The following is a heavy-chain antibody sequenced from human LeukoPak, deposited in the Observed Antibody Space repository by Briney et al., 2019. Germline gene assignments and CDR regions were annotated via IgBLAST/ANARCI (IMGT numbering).Heavy chain of an antibody. J-gene: IGHJ4*02. CDR3: AKDITMIVVVSDY. CDR1: GFTFSSYA. V-gene: IGHV3-23*01. CDR2: ISGSGGST. D-gene: IGHD3-22*01. Sequence: PGGSLRLSCAASGFTFSSYAMSWVRQAPGKGLEWVSAISGSGGSTYYADSVKGRFSISRDNSKNTLYLQMNSLRAEDTAVYYCAKDITMIVVVSDYWGQGTLVTVSS.